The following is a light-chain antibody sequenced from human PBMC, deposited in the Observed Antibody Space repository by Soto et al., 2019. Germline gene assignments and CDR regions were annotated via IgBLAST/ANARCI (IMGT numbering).Light chain of an antibody. CDR3: SSYTGSGTL. Sequence: QSVLTQPASVSGSPGQSIAISCTGTSSDVGGYDQVSWYQQHPGKAPKLMIYAVTNRPSGVSNRFSGSKSGNTASLTISGLQAEDEANYYCSSYTGSGTLFGGGTKLTVL. CDR1: SSDVGGYDQ. V-gene: IGLV2-14*01. J-gene: IGLJ2*01. CDR2: AVT.